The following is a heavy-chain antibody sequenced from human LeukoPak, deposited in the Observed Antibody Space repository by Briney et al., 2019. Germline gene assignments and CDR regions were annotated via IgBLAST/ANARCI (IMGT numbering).Heavy chain of an antibody. CDR3: ARRIPYDYGVYYFDY. Sequence: GASVKVSCKASGGTFSSYAISWVRQAPGQGLEWMGIIYPGDSDTRYSPSFQGQVTISADKSISTAYLQWSSLKASDTAMYYCARRIPYDYGVYYFDYWGQGTLVTVSS. V-gene: IGHV5-51*01. CDR2: IYPGDSDT. D-gene: IGHD4-17*01. CDR1: GGTFSSYA. J-gene: IGHJ4*02.